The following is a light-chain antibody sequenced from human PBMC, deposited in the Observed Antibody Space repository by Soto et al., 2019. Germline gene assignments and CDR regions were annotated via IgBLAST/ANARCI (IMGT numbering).Light chain of an antibody. Sequence: QSVLTQPASVSGSPGQSITISCTGTSSDVGGYNYVSWYQQHPGKAPKLMIYEVTHRPSGVSNRFSGSKSGNTASPTISGLQAEDEADYYCSSYTSSSTWVFGGGTKLTVL. CDR1: SSDVGGYNY. J-gene: IGLJ3*02. CDR3: SSYTSSSTWV. CDR2: EVT. V-gene: IGLV2-14*01.